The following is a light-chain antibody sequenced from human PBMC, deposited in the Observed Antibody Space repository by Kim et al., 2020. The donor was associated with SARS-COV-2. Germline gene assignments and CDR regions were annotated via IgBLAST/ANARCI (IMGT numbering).Light chain of an antibody. V-gene: IGLV2-11*01. CDR3: CSYAGTYSYV. CDR1: SSDVGGYDY. CDR2: DVF. Sequence: GQSFTISCTGSSSDVGGYDYISWYQHRPGKAPKLILYDVFKRPSGVPDRFSGSKSGTTASLTISGLQAEDEADYYCCSYAGTYSYVFGTGTKVTVL. J-gene: IGLJ1*01.